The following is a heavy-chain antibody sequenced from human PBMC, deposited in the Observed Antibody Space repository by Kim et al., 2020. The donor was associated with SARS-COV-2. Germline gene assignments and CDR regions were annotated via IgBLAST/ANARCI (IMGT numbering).Heavy chain of an antibody. CDR3: AKARGSTGGVVAARTPFDY. J-gene: IGHJ4*02. Sequence: GRFTISRDNSKNTLYLQMNSLRAEDTAVYYCAKARGSTGGVVAARTPFDYWGQGTLVTVSS. D-gene: IGHD2-15*01. V-gene: IGHV3-23*01.